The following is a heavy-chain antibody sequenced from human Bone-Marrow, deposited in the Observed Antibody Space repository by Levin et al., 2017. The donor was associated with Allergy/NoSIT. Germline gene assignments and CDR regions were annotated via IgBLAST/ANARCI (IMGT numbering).Heavy chain of an antibody. V-gene: IGHV4-39*01. Sequence: PSETLSLTCSVSGGSISTSAYFWGWIRQPPGKGLEWIGSIYYRGSTYYNPSLQSRVTISVDTSKNQFSLQLTSVSAADTAVYYGARHTGDHSRKYGMEVWGQGATVTVSS. CDR3: ARHTGDHSRKYGMEV. D-gene: IGHD2-21*02. CDR1: GGSISTSAYF. CDR2: IYYRGST. J-gene: IGHJ6*02.